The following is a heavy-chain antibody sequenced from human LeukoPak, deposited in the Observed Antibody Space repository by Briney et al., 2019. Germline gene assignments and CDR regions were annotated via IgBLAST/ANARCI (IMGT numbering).Heavy chain of an antibody. V-gene: IGHV4-34*01. J-gene: IGHJ4*02. CDR1: GGSFSGYY. CDR3: ARSKGTIFGVVFDY. CDR2: INHSGST. Sequence: SETLSLTCAVYGGSFSGYYWSWIRQPPGKGLEWIGEINHSGSTNYNPSLKSRVTISVDTSKNQFSLKLSSVTAADTAVYYCARSKGTIFGVVFDYWGQGTLVTVSS. D-gene: IGHD3-3*01.